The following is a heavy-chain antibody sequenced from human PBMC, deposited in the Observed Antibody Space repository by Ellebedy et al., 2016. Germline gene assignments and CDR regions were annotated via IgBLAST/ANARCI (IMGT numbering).Heavy chain of an antibody. Sequence: SETLSLTXTVSGGSLSSQYWSWVRHPAGKGLEWIGQIHYSGNTNYNPSLKSRVSISVDTSKNQLSLRMTSVTAADTALYYCVRHSSYYYFGMDAWGQGTAVTVSS. V-gene: IGHV4-59*08. J-gene: IGHJ6*02. CDR2: IHYSGNT. CDR3: VRHSSYYYFGMDA. CDR1: GGSLSSQY.